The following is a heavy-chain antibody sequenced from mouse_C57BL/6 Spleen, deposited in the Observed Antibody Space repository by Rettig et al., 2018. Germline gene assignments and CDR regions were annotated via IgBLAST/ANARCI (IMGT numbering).Heavy chain of an antibody. Sequence: EVQLQQSGPELVKPGASVKISCKASGYTFTDYYMNWVKQSHGKSLEWIGDINPNNGGTSYNQKFKGKATLTVDKSSSTAYMELRSLTSEDSVVYYCARGGYYDYDWYFDVWGTGTTVTVSS. CDR3: ARGGYYDYDWYFDV. CDR1: GYTFTDYY. D-gene: IGHD2-4*01. J-gene: IGHJ1*03. V-gene: IGHV1-26*01. CDR2: INPNNGGT.